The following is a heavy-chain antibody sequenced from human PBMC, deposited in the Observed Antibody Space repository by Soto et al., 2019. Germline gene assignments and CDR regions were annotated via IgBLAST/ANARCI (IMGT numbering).Heavy chain of an antibody. J-gene: IGHJ5*02. CDR2: ISAYNGNT. V-gene: IGHV1-18*01. CDR3: ARDRYNYDILTGYYTPQRRLFDP. CDR1: GYTFTSYG. D-gene: IGHD3-9*01. Sequence: VQLVQSGAEVKKPGASVKVSCKASGYTFTSYGISWVRQAPGQGLEWMGWISAYNGNTNYAQKLQGRVTMTTDTSTSTAYMELRSLRSDDTAVYYCARDRYNYDILTGYYTPQRRLFDPWGQGTLVTVSS.